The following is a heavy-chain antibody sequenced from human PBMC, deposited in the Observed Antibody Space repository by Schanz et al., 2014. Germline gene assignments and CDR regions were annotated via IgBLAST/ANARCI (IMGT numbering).Heavy chain of an antibody. CDR3: AREDCSATSCYFRY. CDR2: IRYDGRNK. J-gene: IGHJ4*02. CDR1: GFTFSDHY. V-gene: IGHV3-33*08. D-gene: IGHD2-21*01. Sequence: VQLVECGGGLVQPGGSLRLSCAASGFTFSDHYMDWVRQAPGKGLEWVAVIRYDGRNKNFVESVKGRFTISRDNSNNTVYLQMNTLRAEDTAVYYCAREDCSATSCYFRYWGQGTLVTVSS.